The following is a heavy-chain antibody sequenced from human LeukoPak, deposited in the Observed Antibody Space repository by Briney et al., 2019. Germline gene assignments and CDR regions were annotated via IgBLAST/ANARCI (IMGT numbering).Heavy chain of an antibody. J-gene: IGHJ4*02. Sequence: GGSLRLSCAASGFTFSSYSMNWVRQAPGKGLEWVSSISSSSSYIYYADSVKGRFTISRDNAKNSLYLQMNSLRAEDTAVYYCVREGTGYCSSTSCIRGYFDYWGQGTLVTVSS. CDR1: GFTFSSYS. CDR3: VREGTGYCSSTSCIRGYFDY. CDR2: ISSSSSYI. D-gene: IGHD2-2*01. V-gene: IGHV3-21*01.